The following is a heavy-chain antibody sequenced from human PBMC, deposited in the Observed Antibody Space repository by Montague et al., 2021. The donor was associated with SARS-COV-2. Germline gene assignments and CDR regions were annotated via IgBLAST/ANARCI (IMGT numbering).Heavy chain of an antibody. CDR3: ARSVQIAYGLDV. V-gene: IGHV4-59*08. J-gene: IGHJ6*02. CDR2: ISHAGST. D-gene: IGHD2-21*01. Sequence: SETLSLTCTVSSGSISNYYWSWIRQPPGKGLEWIGVISHAGSTNYNPSLESRVSISIDTSKSQFSLRVRSVTAADTAVYYCARSVQIAYGLDVWGQGTTVTVSS. CDR1: SGSISNYY.